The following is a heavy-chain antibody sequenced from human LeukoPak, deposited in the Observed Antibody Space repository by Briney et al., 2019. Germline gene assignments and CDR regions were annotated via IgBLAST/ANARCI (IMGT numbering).Heavy chain of an antibody. CDR1: GGSISSSSYY. D-gene: IGHD3-10*01. J-gene: IGHJ5*02. CDR2: IYYSGST. Sequence: SETLSLTCTVSGGSISSSSYYWGWIRQPPGKGLEWIGSIYYSGSTYYNPSLKSRVTISVDTSKNQFSLKLSSVTAADTAVYYCARDQSGSGSYYNEGGWFDPWGQGTLVTVSS. CDR3: ARDQSGSGSYYNEGGWFDP. V-gene: IGHV4-39*07.